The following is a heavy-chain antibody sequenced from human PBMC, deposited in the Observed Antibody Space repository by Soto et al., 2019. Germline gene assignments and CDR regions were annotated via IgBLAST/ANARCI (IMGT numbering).Heavy chain of an antibody. CDR2: INSDGSST. V-gene: IGHV3-74*01. J-gene: IGHJ6*02. CDR1: GFTFSSYW. CDR3: ARDSRYCSSTSCFPGYYYGMDV. D-gene: IGHD2-2*01. Sequence: EVQLVESGGGLVQPGGSLRLSCAASGFTFSSYWMHWVRQAAGKGLVWVSRINSDGSSTSYADSVKGRFTISRDNAKNTLYLQMNSLRAEDTAVYYCARDSRYCSSTSCFPGYYYGMDVWGQGTTVTVSS.